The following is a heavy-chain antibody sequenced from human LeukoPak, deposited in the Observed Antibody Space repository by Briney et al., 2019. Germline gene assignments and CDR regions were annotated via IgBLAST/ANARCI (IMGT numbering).Heavy chain of an antibody. CDR2: ISYDGSNK. Sequence: PGGSLRLSCAASGFAFSSCAMHWVRQAPGKGLEWVAVISYDGSNKYYADSVKGRFTISRDNSKNTLYLQMNSLRAEDTAVYYCARDGRFSSSWHQYYSYMDVWGKGTTVTVSS. CDR3: ARDGRFSSSWHQYYSYMDV. D-gene: IGHD6-13*01. V-gene: IGHV3-30-3*01. J-gene: IGHJ6*03. CDR1: GFAFSSCA.